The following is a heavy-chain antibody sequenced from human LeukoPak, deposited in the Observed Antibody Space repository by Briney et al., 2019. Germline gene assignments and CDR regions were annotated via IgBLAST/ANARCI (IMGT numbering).Heavy chain of an antibody. V-gene: IGHV3-64D*06. CDR2: ITNNGGTT. CDR1: GFAFSSYA. Sequence: GGSLRLSCSASGFAFSSYAMHWVRQAPGKGLEYLSGITNNGGTTYHADSVKGRFTIARDNSKNTLYFQMSSLRAEDTAVYYCVKVSSTVGATYFDYWGQGTLVTVSS. D-gene: IGHD1-26*01. J-gene: IGHJ4*02. CDR3: VKVSSTVGATYFDY.